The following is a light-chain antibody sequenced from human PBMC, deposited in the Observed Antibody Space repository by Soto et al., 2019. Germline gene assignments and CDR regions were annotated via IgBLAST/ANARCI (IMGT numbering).Light chain of an antibody. V-gene: IGKV1-16*02. CDR3: QQYNSYPLT. Sequence: DIQMTQSPSSLSASIGDRVTITCRASQGINKYLAWFQQKPWRAPKSLIYAASNLQSGVQSKFSGSGSGTDFTLTIDNLQPEDFATYYCQQYNSYPLTFGQGTLLEIK. CDR2: AAS. CDR1: QGINKY. J-gene: IGKJ5*01.